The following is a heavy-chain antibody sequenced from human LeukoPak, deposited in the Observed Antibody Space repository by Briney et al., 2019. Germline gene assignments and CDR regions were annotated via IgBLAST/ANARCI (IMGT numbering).Heavy chain of an antibody. V-gene: IGHV3-48*03. CDR1: VFTFSSYE. CDR2: ISSSGSTI. CDR3: AELGITMIGGV. Sequence: PGGSLRLSCAASVFTFSSYEMNWVRQAPGKGLECVSYISSSGSTIYYADSVKGRFTISRDNAKNALYLQMNSLRAEDTAVYYCAELGITMIGGVWGKGTTVTISS. J-gene: IGHJ6*04. D-gene: IGHD3-10*02.